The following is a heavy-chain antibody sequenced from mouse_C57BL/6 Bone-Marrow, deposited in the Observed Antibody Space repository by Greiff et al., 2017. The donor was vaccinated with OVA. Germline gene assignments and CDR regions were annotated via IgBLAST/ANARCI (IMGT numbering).Heavy chain of an antibody. J-gene: IGHJ4*01. V-gene: IGHV1-74*01. CDR2: IHPSDSDT. CDR3: AIRGTAQAYYAMDY. CDR1: GYTFTSYW. Sequence: QVQLKQPGAELVKPGASVKVSCKASGYTFTSYWMHWVKQRPGQGLEWIGRIHPSDSDTNYNQKFKGKATLTVDKSSSTAYMQLSSLTSEDSAVYYCAIRGTAQAYYAMDYWGQGTSVTVSS. D-gene: IGHD3-2*02.